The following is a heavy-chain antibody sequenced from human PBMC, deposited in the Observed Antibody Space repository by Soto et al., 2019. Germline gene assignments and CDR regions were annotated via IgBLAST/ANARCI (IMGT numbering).Heavy chain of an antibody. Sequence: EVQLVESGGGLVQPGGSLKLSCVASGYTFSDSAMHWVRQASGKGLEWVGRISSKANNYATVYAASVKGRFTISGDDSTNAAYLQMNSLKTEDTAVYYCARLWSAREPNFDSWGQGTQVSVSS. D-gene: IGHD1-26*01. CDR3: ARLWSAREPNFDS. CDR2: ISSKANNYAT. V-gene: IGHV3-73*02. J-gene: IGHJ4*02. CDR1: GYTFSDSA.